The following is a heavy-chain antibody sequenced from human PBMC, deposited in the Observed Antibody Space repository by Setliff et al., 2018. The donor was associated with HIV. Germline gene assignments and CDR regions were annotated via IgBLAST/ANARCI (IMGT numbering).Heavy chain of an antibody. V-gene: IGHV3-21*04. CDR3: AKDPIFGVVTYYYYYMDV. D-gene: IGHD3-3*01. CDR2: ITSGSTYV. J-gene: IGHJ6*03. Sequence: GGSLRLSCAASGFTFTDYTMNWVRQAPGKGLEWVSSITSGSTYVNYADSVKGRFTISRDNVKNSLYLQMNSLRAEDTAVYYCAKDPIFGVVTYYYYYMDVWGKGTTVTVSS. CDR1: GFTFTDYT.